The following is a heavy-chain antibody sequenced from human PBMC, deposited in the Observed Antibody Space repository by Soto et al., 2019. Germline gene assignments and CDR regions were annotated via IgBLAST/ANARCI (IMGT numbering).Heavy chain of an antibody. CDR3: AKDHCSSTSCYEPEFDP. Sequence: QVQLVESGGGVVQPGRSLRLSCAASGFTFSSYGMHWVRQAQGKGLEWVAVISYDGSNKYYADSVKGRFTISRDNSKNTLYLQMNSLRAEDTAVYYCAKDHCSSTSCYEPEFDPWGQGTLVTVSS. CDR1: GFTFSSYG. V-gene: IGHV3-30*18. CDR2: ISYDGSNK. D-gene: IGHD2-2*01. J-gene: IGHJ5*02.